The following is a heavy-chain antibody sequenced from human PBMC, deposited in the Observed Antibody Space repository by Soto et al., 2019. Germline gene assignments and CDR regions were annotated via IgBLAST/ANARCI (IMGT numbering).Heavy chain of an antibody. D-gene: IGHD6-6*01. J-gene: IGHJ5*02. CDR3: ARPIAARGDNWFDP. CDR2: IYYRGGT. V-gene: IGHV4-39*01. Sequence: QLQLQESGPGLVKPSETLSLTCTVSGGSITSSSYYWGWIRQPPGKGLEWIGTIYYRGGTNYSPSPKSRVPISVDTSKNQFSLRLTSVPDADTAVYYCARPIAARGDNWFDPWGQGSLVTVSS. CDR1: GGSITSSSYY.